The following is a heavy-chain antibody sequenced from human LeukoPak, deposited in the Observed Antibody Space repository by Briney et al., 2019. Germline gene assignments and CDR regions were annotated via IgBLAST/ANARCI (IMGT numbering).Heavy chain of an antibody. CDR1: GYTFTSYD. CDR2: MKPNSGDT. CDR3: ARGRYSSSWYSENWFDP. J-gene: IGHJ5*02. D-gene: IGHD6-13*01. Sequence: ASVKVSCKASGYTFTSYDINWVRQAPGQGLEWMGWMKPNSGDTDYAQRFQGRVTMTRDTSISTAYMELSSLRSEDTAVYYCARGRYSSSWYSENWFDPWGQGTLVTVSS. V-gene: IGHV1-8*01.